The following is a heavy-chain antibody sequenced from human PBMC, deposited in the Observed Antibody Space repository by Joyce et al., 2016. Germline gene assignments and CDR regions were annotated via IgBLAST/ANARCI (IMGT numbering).Heavy chain of an antibody. CDR1: GFTFSTPS. J-gene: IGHJ6*02. Sequence: EVQLVESGGGLVKPGGSLRISFAASGFTFSTPSMSWFRRAPGKGLEWVSAISSDSTYIFYADSGKGRFTVSRDNAKNSLYLQMNSLRAEDTAVFFCARGGIVYDYSMDLWGQGTTVTVSS. CDR3: ARGGIVYDYSMDL. V-gene: IGHV3-21*02. CDR2: ISSDSTYI. D-gene: IGHD3-22*01.